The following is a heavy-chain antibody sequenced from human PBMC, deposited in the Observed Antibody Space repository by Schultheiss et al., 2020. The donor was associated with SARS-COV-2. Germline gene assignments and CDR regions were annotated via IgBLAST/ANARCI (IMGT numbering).Heavy chain of an antibody. J-gene: IGHJ4*02. V-gene: IGHV3-48*01. CDR2: ISSSGSTI. CDR1: GFTFSSYS. D-gene: IGHD5-18*01. CDR3: ARLRSGYNSRQPFDY. Sequence: GGSLRLSCAASGFTFSSYSMNWVRQAPGKGLEWLSYISSSGSTIYYADSVKGRFSISRDNAKNTLYLQMNSLRAEDTAFYYCARLRSGYNSRQPFDYWGQGTLVTVSS.